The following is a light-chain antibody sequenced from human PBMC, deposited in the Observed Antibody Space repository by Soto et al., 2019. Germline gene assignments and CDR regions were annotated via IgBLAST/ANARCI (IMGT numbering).Light chain of an antibody. CDR1: QDIHNY. Sequence: AVLLTQSPSSFSASTGDRATITCRASQDIHNYLAWYQQVPGKAPKLLLYAASILQTGVPSRFSGSGSGTDFTLTIDGLQSEDFATYFCQQYNSYPLTFGGGTKVEIK. CDR3: QQYNSYPLT. CDR2: AAS. V-gene: IGKV1-8*01. J-gene: IGKJ4*01.